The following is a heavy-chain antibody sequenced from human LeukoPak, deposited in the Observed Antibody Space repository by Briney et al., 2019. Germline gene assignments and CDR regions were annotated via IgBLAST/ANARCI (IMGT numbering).Heavy chain of an antibody. J-gene: IGHJ4*02. D-gene: IGHD3-16*02. CDR2: IYHSGST. CDR3: AGAETGGYGYVWGSYPGH. CDR1: GYSISSGYY. Sequence: PSETLSLTCTVSGYSISSGYYWGWIRQPPGKGLEWIGSIYHSGSTYYNPSLKSRVTISVDTSKNQFSLKLSSVTAADTAVYYCAGAETGGYGYVWGSYPGHLGQGTLVTVSS. V-gene: IGHV4-38-2*02.